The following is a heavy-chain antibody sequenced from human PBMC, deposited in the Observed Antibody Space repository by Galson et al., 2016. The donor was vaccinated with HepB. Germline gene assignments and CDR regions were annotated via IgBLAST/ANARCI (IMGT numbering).Heavy chain of an antibody. Sequence: QSGAEVKKPGESLSISCQTSGYTFTKYWIGWVRQMPGKGLEWMGIVYPDDSDTNYSPSFRGQVPISVDKSINTAYLQWNSLKASDTVIYYCARQGDVVVGGIDYWGQGTLVTVSS. CDR3: ARQGDVVVGGIDY. J-gene: IGHJ4*02. CDR2: VYPDDSDT. V-gene: IGHV5-51*01. D-gene: IGHD2-15*01. CDR1: GYTFTKYW.